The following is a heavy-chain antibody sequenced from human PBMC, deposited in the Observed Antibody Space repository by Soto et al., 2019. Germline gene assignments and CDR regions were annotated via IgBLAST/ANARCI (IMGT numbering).Heavy chain of an antibody. J-gene: IGHJ5*02. CDR2: IYKGGSI. Sequence: QVHLQESGPGLVKPSETLSLTCRVSGGSISNDYWTWIRQPPGKGLEWIGYIYKGGSINYNPSLKSRVTISVDTSNNQCSLKLSSVTAADTAVYYWARAYYDRSGYAVDPWGQGTLVTVSS. CDR1: GGSISNDY. D-gene: IGHD3-22*01. CDR3: ARAYYDRSGYAVDP. V-gene: IGHV4-4*09.